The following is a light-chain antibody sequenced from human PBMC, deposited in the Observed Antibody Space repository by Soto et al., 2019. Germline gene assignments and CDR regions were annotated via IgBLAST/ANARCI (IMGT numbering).Light chain of an antibody. CDR2: GAS. J-gene: IGKJ1*01. Sequence: EIVLTQSPGTLSLSPGERATLSCRASQSVSSSYLAWYQQKPGQAPRLLIYGASSRATGIPDRFSGSGSGTDFTLTISRLEPEDFAVYYCQQWTVFGQGTKVDIK. V-gene: IGKV3-20*01. CDR3: QQWTV. CDR1: QSVSSSY.